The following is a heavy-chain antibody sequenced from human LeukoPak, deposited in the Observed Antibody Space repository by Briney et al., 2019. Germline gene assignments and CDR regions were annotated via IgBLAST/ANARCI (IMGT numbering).Heavy chain of an antibody. Sequence: SETLSLTCAVYGGSFSGYYWSWIRQPPGKGLEWIGEINHGGSTNYNPSLKSRVTISVDTSKNQFSLKLSSVTAADTAVYYCARDGGYSYGRKNWFDPWGQGTLVTVSS. CDR1: GGSFSGYY. J-gene: IGHJ5*02. V-gene: IGHV4-34*01. CDR2: INHGGST. D-gene: IGHD5-18*01. CDR3: ARDGGYSYGRKNWFDP.